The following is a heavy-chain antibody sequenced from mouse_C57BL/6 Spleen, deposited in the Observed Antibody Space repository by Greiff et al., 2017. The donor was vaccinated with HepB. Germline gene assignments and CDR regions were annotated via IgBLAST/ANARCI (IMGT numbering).Heavy chain of an antibody. CDR2: INPYNGGT. CDR3: AITTVVAGDYAMDY. D-gene: IGHD1-1*01. J-gene: IGHJ4*01. CDR1: GYTFTDYY. V-gene: IGHV1-19*01. Sequence: VQLKQSGPVLVKPGASVKMSCKASGYTFTDYYMNWVKQSHGKSLEWIGVINPYNGGTSYNQKFKGKATLTVDKSSSTAYMELNSLTSEDSAVYYCAITTVVAGDYAMDYWGQGTSVTVSS.